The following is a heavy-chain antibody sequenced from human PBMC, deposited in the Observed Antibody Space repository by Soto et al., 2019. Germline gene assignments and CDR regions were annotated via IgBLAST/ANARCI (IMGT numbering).Heavy chain of an antibody. CDR1: GGSINSDGYY. J-gene: IGHJ3*02. V-gene: IGHV4-31*03. D-gene: IGHD3-22*01. CDR3: ARDSLDSSGHFMRHPDASDI. Sequence: QVQLQESVPGLVKPSQTLSLTCTVSGGSINSDGYYWSWIRQLPGKGLEWIVYIHYSGNTYYNPTLRSRVTISIDTSKTQFSLQLSSVTVADTAVYFGARDSLDSSGHFMRHPDASDIWGQGTVVAVSS. CDR2: IHYSGNT.